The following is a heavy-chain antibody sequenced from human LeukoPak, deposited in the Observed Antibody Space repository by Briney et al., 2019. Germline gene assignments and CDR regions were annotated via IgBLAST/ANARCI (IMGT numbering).Heavy chain of an antibody. CDR1: GYTFTSYG. CDR3: ARDLVVVVAATQSISRFDY. Sequence: GGSLRLSCAASGYTFTSYGISWVRQAPGQGLEWMGWISAYNGNTNYAQKLQGRVTMTTDTSTSTAYMELRSLRSDDTAVYYCARDLVVVVAATQSISRFDYWGQGTLVTVSS. D-gene: IGHD2-15*01. CDR2: ISAYNGNT. V-gene: IGHV1-18*01. J-gene: IGHJ4*02.